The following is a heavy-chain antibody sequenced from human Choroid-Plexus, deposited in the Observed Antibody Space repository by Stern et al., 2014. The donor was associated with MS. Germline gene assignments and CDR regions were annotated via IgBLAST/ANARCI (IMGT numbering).Heavy chain of an antibody. V-gene: IGHV3-30*18. CDR1: GFTFCGFA. CDR3: AKDRQYLTYFFDH. J-gene: IGHJ5*02. CDR2: VSYDGSNK. D-gene: IGHD2/OR15-2a*01. Sequence: VQLVQSGGGVVQPGRPLKLSCVASGFTFCGFAKHWVRQAPGKGLEGVAGVSYDGSNKYYADSVKGRFTISGDNSQKTLYIQMSSLRPEDTAVYYCAKDRQYLTYFFDHWGQGSLVTVSS.